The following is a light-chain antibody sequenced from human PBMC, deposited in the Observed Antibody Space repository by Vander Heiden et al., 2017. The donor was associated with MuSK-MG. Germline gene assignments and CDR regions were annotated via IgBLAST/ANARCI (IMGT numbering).Light chain of an antibody. V-gene: IGLV3-25*03. CDR2: KDS. J-gene: IGLJ2*01. CDR1: PLPKQY. CDR3: QSADSSGTYVV. Sequence: SYDLTQPPSVSVSPGQTARITCSGDPLPKQYAYWYQQKPGQAPVLVIYKDSERPSGIPERFSGSSSGTTVTLTISGVQAEDEADYYCQSADSSGTYVVFGGGTKLTVL.